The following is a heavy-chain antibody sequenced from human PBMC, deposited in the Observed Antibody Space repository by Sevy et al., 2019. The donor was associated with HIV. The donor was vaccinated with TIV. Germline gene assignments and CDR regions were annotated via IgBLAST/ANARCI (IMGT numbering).Heavy chain of an antibody. V-gene: IGHV3-53*01. Sequence: GGSLRLSCAASGFTVSSNYMSWVRQAPGKGLEWVSVIYSGGSTYYEDSVKGRFTISRDNSKNTLYLQMNSLRAEDTAVYYGASGGDDYGDYYYYGMDVWGQGTTVTVSS. CDR2: IYSGGST. D-gene: IGHD4-17*01. CDR1: GFTVSSNY. J-gene: IGHJ6*02. CDR3: ASGGDDYGDYYYYGMDV.